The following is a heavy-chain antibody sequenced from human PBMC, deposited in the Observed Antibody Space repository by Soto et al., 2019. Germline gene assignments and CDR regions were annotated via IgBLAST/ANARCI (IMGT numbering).Heavy chain of an antibody. CDR1: GGTFSSYA. CDR3: ALLDPNYYYYYGMDV. CDR2: IIPIFGTA. V-gene: IGHV1-69*13. D-gene: IGHD2-15*01. J-gene: IGHJ6*02. Sequence: GASVKVSCKASGGTFSSYAISWVRQAPGQGLEWMGGIIPIFGTANYAQKFQGRVTITADESTSTAYMELSSLRSEDTAVYYCALLDPNYYYYYGMDVWGQGTTVTVSS.